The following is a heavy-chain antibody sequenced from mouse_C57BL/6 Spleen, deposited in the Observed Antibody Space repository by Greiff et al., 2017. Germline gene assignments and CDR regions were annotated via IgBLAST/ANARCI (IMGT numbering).Heavy chain of an antibody. J-gene: IGHJ4*01. CDR3: ARRLRLYAMDY. Sequence: EVQRVESGGGLVKPGGSLKLSCAASGFTFSDYGMHWVRQAPEKGLEWVAYISSDSSTNYYDDTVKGRFTISRDNAKNTLFMQMTSLRSEDTSMYYCARRLRLYAMDYWGQGTSVTVSS. V-gene: IGHV5-17*01. CDR2: ISSDSSTN. CDR1: GFTFSDYG. D-gene: IGHD2-4*01.